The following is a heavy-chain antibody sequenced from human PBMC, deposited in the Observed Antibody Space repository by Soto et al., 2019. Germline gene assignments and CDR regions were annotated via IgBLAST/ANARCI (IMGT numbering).Heavy chain of an antibody. CDR2: ISYDGSNK. CDR1: GFTFSSYG. D-gene: IGHD6-6*01. V-gene: IGHV3-30*18. Sequence: QVQLVESGGGVVQPGRSLRLSCAASGFTFSSYGMHWVRQAPGKGLERVAVISYDGSNKYYADSVKGRFTISRDNSKNTLYLQMNSLRAEDTAVYYCAKVTMARLRVFDYWGQGTLVTVSS. CDR3: AKVTMARLRVFDY. J-gene: IGHJ4*02.